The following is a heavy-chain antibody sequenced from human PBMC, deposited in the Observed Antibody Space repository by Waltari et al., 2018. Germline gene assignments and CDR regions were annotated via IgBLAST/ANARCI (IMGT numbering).Heavy chain of an antibody. V-gene: IGHV1-2*02. CDR3: ARPGTTNRPADGLDV. CDR1: GYTFTGYY. J-gene: IGHJ6*02. CDR2: SHPNRVGT. Sequence: QVQLVQSGAEVKKPGASVKVSCKASGYTFTGYYIHWLRQAPGQGPERMGGSHPNRVGTSYTQRLQGRVTISRDTSVSTAYMELGRLGSDDTAIYYCARPGTTNRPADGLDVWGQGTTVTVSS. D-gene: IGHD6-6*01.